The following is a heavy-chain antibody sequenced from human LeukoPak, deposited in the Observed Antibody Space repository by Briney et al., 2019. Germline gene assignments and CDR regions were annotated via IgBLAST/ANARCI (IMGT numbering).Heavy chain of an antibody. D-gene: IGHD6-6*01. Sequence: GGSLRPSCTAVGFTLSSNWVTSVRQAPGKGLEWVATIRPDGNERYFVDSVKGRFTISRDNANNSLYRQMDSLRAEDTAVYYCAKYTSSFDYWGQGTLITVSS. CDR1: GFTLSSNW. CDR2: IRPDGNER. J-gene: IGHJ4*02. CDR3: AKYTSSFDY. V-gene: IGHV3-7*02.